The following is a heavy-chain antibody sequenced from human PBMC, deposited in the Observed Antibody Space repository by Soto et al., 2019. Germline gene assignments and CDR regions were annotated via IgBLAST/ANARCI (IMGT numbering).Heavy chain of an antibody. D-gene: IGHD5-12*01. Sequence: QITLKESGPTLVKPTQTLTLTCTFSGFSLTTSGVGVGWIRQPPGKALEWVALIYGDGDKRYSPSLKSRLTITKYPPTNPVVLTMSNMDPVDTAKYYCARTRFGGYVGDFDVWGQGTVVTVSS. CDR2: IYGDGDK. CDR1: GFSLTTSGVG. CDR3: ARTRFGGYVGDFDV. J-gene: IGHJ3*01. V-gene: IGHV2-5*02.